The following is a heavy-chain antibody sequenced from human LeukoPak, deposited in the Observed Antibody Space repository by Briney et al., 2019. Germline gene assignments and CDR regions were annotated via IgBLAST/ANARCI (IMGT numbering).Heavy chain of an antibody. D-gene: IGHD2-2*01. CDR1: GFTFSDYA. J-gene: IGHJ4*02. CDR2: ISKDGSDK. Sequence: PGGSLRLSCAASGFTFSDYAMHWVRQAPGKGLEWVAVISKDGSDKYYPGSVRGRFTISRDNSKNTLYLQMNSLRAEDTAVYYCARRIVVVPAAILYFDYWGQGTLVTVSS. CDR3: ARRIVVVPAAILYFDY. V-gene: IGHV3-30-3*01.